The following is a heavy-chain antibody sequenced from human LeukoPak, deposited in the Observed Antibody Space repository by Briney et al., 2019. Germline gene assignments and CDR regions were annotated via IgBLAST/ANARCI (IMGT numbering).Heavy chain of an antibody. Sequence: SETLSLTCTVSGGSISSSSYYWGWIRQPPGKGLEWIGSIYYSGSTYYNPSLKSQVTISVDTSKNQFSLKLSSVTAADTAVYYCARPFPTDCSSTSCSIDYWGQGTLVTVSS. D-gene: IGHD2-2*01. CDR3: ARPFPTDCSSTSCSIDY. V-gene: IGHV4-39*01. CDR2: IYYSGST. J-gene: IGHJ4*02. CDR1: GGSISSSSYY.